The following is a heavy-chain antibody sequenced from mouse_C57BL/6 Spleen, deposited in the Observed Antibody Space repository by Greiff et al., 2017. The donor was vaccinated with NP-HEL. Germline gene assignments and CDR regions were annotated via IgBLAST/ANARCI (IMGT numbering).Heavy chain of an antibody. V-gene: IGHV1-69*01. CDR2: IDPSDSYT. CDR1: GYTFTSYW. D-gene: IGHD2-5*01. CDR3: ARSTPYYSNYVNFEV. J-gene: IGHJ1*03. Sequence: VQLQQPGAELVMPGASVKLSCKASGYTFTSYWMHWVKQRPGQGLEWIGEIDPSDSYTNYNQKFKGKSTLTVDKSSSTAYMQLSSLTSEDSAVYYCARSTPYYSNYVNFEVWGTGTTVTVSS.